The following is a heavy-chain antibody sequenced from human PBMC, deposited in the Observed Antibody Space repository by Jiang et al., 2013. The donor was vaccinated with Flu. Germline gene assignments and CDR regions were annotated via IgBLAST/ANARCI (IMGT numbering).Heavy chain of an antibody. V-gene: IGHV3-64D*06. CDR3: VKDFNPWQPGYYFDY. CDR1: GFTFSSYA. CDR2: ISSNGGNT. D-gene: IGHD3-10*01. J-gene: IGHJ4*02. Sequence: VQLVESGGELVQPGGSLRLSCTASGFTFSSYAMHWVRQAPGKGLEYVSAISSNGGNTNYADSVKGRFTISRDNSKKTLYLQMSSLRAEDTAVYYCVKDFNPWQPGYYFDYWGQGNLVTVSS.